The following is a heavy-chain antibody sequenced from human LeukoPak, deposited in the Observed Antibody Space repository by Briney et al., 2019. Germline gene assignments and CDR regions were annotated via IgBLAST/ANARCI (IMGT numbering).Heavy chain of an antibody. CDR1: GFTFSIYSMN. V-gene: IGHV4-59*05. CDR3: SPGYVWGGYRHAFDY. CDR2: IYYSGST. D-gene: IGHD3-16*02. J-gene: IGHJ4*02. Sequence: GSLRLSCAASGFTFSIYSMNWVRQPPGKALEWIGSIYYSGSTYYNPSLKSRVTISVDTSKNQFSLKLSSVTAADTAVYYCSPGYVWGGYRHAFDYWGQGTLVTVSS.